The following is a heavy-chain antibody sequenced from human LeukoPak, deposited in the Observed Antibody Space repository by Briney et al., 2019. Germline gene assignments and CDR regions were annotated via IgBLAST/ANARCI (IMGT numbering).Heavy chain of an antibody. CDR2: ISGSGGST. J-gene: IGHJ5*02. D-gene: IGHD2-15*01. Sequence: PGGSLRLSCAASGFTFSSYAMSWVRQAPGKGLEWVSAISGSGGSTYYADSVKGRFTISRDNSENTLYLQMNSLRAEDTAVYYCAKDRLHCSGGSCFSINWFDPWGQGTLVTVSS. CDR1: GFTFSSYA. V-gene: IGHV3-23*01. CDR3: AKDRLHCSGGSCFSINWFDP.